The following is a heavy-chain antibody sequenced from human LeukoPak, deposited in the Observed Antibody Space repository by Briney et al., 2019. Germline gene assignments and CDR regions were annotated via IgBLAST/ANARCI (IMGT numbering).Heavy chain of an antibody. D-gene: IGHD6-6*01. J-gene: IGHJ4*02. Sequence: SETLSLTCTVSGGPISSGGYYWSWSRQPPGKGLVWIGYIYHSGSTYYNPSLKSRVTISVDRSKNQFSLKLSSVTAADTAVYYCARDGRRPARPGVDYWGQGTLVTVSS. CDR1: GGPISSGGYY. CDR2: IYHSGST. CDR3: ARDGRRPARPGVDY. V-gene: IGHV4-30-2*01.